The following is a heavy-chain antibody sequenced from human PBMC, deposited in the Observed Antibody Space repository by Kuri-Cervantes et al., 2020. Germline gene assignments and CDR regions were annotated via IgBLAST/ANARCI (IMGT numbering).Heavy chain of an antibody. CDR2: ISYDGSNK. V-gene: IGHV3-30*18. CDR1: GFSFDDYG. CDR3: AKPPSL. J-gene: IGHJ4*02. Sequence: GGSLRLSCEASGFSFDDYGMSWVRQVPGKGLEWVAVISYDGSNKYYADSVKGRFTISRDNSKNTLYLQMNSLRAEDTAVYYCAKPPSLWGQGTLVTVSS.